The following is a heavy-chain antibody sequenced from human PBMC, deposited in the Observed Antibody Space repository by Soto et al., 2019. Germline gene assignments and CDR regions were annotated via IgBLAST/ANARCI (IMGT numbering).Heavy chain of an antibody. J-gene: IGHJ6*02. V-gene: IGHV1-3*01. CDR1: GYTFTSYA. Sequence: ASVKVSCKASGYTFTSYAMHWVRQAPGQRLEWMGWINAGNGNTKYSQKFQGRVTMTIDTSTSTAYMELRSLRSDDTAVYYCAREGLVLVPTTVNSDYYYYAMDVWGQGTTVTVSS. D-gene: IGHD2-2*01. CDR3: AREGLVLVPTTVNSDYYYYAMDV. CDR2: INAGNGNT.